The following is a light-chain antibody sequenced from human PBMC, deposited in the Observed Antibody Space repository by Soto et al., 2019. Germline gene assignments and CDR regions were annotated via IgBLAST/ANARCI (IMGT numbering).Light chain of an antibody. V-gene: IGKV4-1*01. CDR3: QQYCLIPYT. CDR2: WAS. J-gene: IGKJ2*01. Sequence: DVVMTQSPDSLAVSLGERATINCKSSQSVFYSSNNKNFLAWYQQKPGQLPKLLFYWASTRETGVPERFSGSESGTDFTLTISSLQAEDVAIYYGQQYCLIPYTFGQGTKLEIK. CDR1: QSVFYSSNNKNF.